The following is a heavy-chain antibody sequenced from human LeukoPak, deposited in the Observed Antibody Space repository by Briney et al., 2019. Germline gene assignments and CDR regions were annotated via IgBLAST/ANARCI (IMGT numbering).Heavy chain of an antibody. V-gene: IGHV4-38-2*01. D-gene: IGHD2-8*01. CDR2: IYHSGST. Sequence: PSETLSLICAVSGYSISSGYYWGWIRQPPGKGLEWIGSIYHSGSTYYNPSLKSRVTISVDTSKNQFSLKLSSVTAADTAVYYCATFDSNVLDYWGQGTLVTVSS. J-gene: IGHJ4*02. CDR3: ATFDSNVLDY. CDR1: GYSISSGYY.